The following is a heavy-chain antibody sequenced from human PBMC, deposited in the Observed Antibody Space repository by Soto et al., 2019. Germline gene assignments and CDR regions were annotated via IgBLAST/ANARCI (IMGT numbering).Heavy chain of an antibody. V-gene: IGHV4-31*03. Sequence: SETLSLTCTASGGSISSGGYYWSWIRQDPGKGLEWIGYIYYSGSTYYNPSLKSRVTISVDTSKNQFSLKLSSVTAADTAVYYCARDQYVAAAGTLYGMDVWGQGTTVTVSS. CDR1: GGSISSGGYY. J-gene: IGHJ6*02. CDR3: ARDQYVAAAGTLYGMDV. D-gene: IGHD6-13*01. CDR2: IYYSGST.